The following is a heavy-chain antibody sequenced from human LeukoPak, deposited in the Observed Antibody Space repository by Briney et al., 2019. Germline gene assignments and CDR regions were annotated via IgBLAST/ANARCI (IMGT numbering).Heavy chain of an antibody. CDR3: ARGDTAMARYNWFDP. V-gene: IGHV1-18*01. J-gene: IGHJ5*02. Sequence: GASVKVSCKASGYTFTSYSISWVRQAPGQGLEWMGWISAYNGNTNYAQKLQGRVTMTTDPSTSTAYMELRSLRSDDTAVYYCARGDTAMARYNWFDPWGQGTLVTVSS. D-gene: IGHD5-18*01. CDR1: GYTFTSYS. CDR2: ISAYNGNT.